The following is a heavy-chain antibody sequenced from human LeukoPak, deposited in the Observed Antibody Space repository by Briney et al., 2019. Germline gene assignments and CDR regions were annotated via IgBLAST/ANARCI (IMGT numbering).Heavy chain of an antibody. CDR2: INPNSGGT. CDR1: GYTFTGYY. CDR3: AREPMITFGARRYFDY. V-gene: IGHV1-2*02. Sequence: ASVMVSCKASGYTFTGYYMHWVRQAPGQGLEWMGWINPNSGGTNYAQKFQGRVTMTRDMSISTAYMELSRLRSDDTAVYYCAREPMITFGARRYFDYWGQGTLVTVSS. J-gene: IGHJ4*02. D-gene: IGHD3-16*01.